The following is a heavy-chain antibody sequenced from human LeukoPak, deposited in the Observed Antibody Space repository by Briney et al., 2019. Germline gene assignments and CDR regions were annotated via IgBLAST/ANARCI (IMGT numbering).Heavy chain of an antibody. D-gene: IGHD6-19*01. Sequence: PSETLSLTCAVYGGSFSGYYWSWIRQPPGKGLEWIGEINHSGSTNYNPSLKSRVTISVDTSKNQFSLKLSSVTAADTAVYYCARLPPLSIAVAGDAFDIWGQGTMVTVSS. CDR3: ARLPPLSIAVAGDAFDI. J-gene: IGHJ3*02. CDR1: GGSFSGYY. CDR2: INHSGST. V-gene: IGHV4-34*01.